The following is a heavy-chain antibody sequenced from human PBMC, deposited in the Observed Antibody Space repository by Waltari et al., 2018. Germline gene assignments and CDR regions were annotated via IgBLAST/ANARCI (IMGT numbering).Heavy chain of an antibody. J-gene: IGHJ6*02. CDR1: GGSFSGDY. Sequence: QVQLQQWGAGLLQSSETLSLTCAVYGGSFSGDYWGWVRQPPGKGLEWIGEINHAGYTNHNPSLRSRVTMSADTSKSQFSLKLNSVTAADTAVYYCVRLEDCTGPGGHCYSGDPFALDVWGQGTTVTVSS. CDR3: VRLEDCTGPGGHCYSGDPFALDV. D-gene: IGHD2-15*01. CDR2: INHAGYT. V-gene: IGHV4-34*02.